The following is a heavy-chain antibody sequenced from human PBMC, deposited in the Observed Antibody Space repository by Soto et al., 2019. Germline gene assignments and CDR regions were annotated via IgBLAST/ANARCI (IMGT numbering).Heavy chain of an antibody. V-gene: IGHV4-34*01. CDR2: INHSGST. J-gene: IGHJ6*01. D-gene: IGHD3-22*01. Sequence: QPPGKGLERIGNINHSGSTNYNPSLKSRVTISVDTSKNQFSLKLSSVTAAATAVYYCASARHRPSGVKLCYDSSGYY. CDR3: ASARHRPSGVKLCYDSSGYY.